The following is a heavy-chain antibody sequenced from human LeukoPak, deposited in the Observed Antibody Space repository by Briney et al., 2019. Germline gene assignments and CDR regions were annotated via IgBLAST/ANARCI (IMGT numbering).Heavy chain of an antibody. J-gene: IGHJ4*02. CDR1: GFTFSSYC. D-gene: IGHD2-2*01. Sequence: GGSLRLPCAASGFTFSSYCMSWVRQAPGKGREGGANVKQEGSEKYYVDSVKGRFTISRDNAKNSLYLQMNSLRAEDTAVYYCARGAAAFDYWGQGTLVTVSS. V-gene: IGHV3-7*03. CDR2: VKQEGSEK. CDR3: ARGAAAFDY.